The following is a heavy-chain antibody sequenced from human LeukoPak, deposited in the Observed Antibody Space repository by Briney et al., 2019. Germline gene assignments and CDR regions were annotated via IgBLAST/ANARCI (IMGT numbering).Heavy chain of an antibody. CDR1: GGSISSSSYY. Sequence: SETLSLTCTVSGGSISSSSYYWGWIRQPPGKGLEWIGSIYYSGSTYYNPSLKSRVTISVDTSKNQFSLKLSSVTAADTAVYYCARAGYSYDFDPWGQGTLVTASS. D-gene: IGHD5-18*01. J-gene: IGHJ5*02. CDR3: ARAGYSYDFDP. V-gene: IGHV4-39*01. CDR2: IYYSGST.